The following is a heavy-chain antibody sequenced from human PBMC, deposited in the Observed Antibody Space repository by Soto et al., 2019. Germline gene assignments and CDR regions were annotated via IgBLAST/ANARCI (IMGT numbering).Heavy chain of an antibody. V-gene: IGHV4-34*01. CDR2: INHSGST. D-gene: IGHD2-15*01. CDR1: GGSFSGYY. Sequence: SETLSLTCAVYGGSFSGYYWSWIRQPPGKGLEWIGEINHSGSTNYNPSLKSRVTISVDTSKNQFSLKLSSVTAADTAVYYCARESIVVVVAATRDWFDPWGQGTLVTVSS. CDR3: ARESIVVVVAATRDWFDP. J-gene: IGHJ5*02.